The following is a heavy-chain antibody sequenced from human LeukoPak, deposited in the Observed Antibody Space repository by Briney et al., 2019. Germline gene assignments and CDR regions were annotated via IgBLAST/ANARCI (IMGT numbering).Heavy chain of an antibody. Sequence: GGSLRLSCVASGLNFDDSAMHWVRQAPGKGPEWVSLISADGGSTFSADSVKGRFSISRDNSKNSLYLQMNSLRSEDTAMYYCAKESGKFDYWGQGTLVAVSS. V-gene: IGHV3-43*02. CDR1: GLNFDDSA. J-gene: IGHJ4*02. CDR3: AKESGKFDY. CDR2: ISADGGST.